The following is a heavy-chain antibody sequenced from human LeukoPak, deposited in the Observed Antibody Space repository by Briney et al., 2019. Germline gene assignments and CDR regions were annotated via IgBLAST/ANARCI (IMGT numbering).Heavy chain of an antibody. Sequence: GGSLRLSCAASGFTFSSYAMPWVRQAPGKGLEWVAVISYDGSNKYYADSVKGRFTISRDNSKNTLYLQMNSLRAEDTAVYYCARVGRVYYGSGSYDYWGQGTLVTVSS. CDR3: ARVGRVYYGSGSYDY. J-gene: IGHJ4*02. D-gene: IGHD3-10*01. CDR1: GFTFSSYA. V-gene: IGHV3-30-3*01. CDR2: ISYDGSNK.